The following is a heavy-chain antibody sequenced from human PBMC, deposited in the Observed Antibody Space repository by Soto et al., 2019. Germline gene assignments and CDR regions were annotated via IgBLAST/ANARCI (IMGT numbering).Heavy chain of an antibody. CDR2: MYSGGNT. CDR3: ARQPYDLTGYYYGA. CDR1: GGSFSCSTYY. J-gene: IGHJ5*02. D-gene: IGHD3-22*01. V-gene: IGHV4-39*01. Sequence: QLQLQESSPGLVKPSETLSFTCTVSGGSFSCSTYYWGWVRQPPGKGLEWDGSMYSGGNTYYNPSLKIRVTVSVDKSKNHFSLKLTSVTAADTAMYYCARQPYDLTGYYYGAWGQGTLVTVSS.